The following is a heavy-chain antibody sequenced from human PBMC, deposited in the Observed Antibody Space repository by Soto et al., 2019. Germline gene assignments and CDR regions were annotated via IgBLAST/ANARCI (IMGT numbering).Heavy chain of an antibody. Sequence: ASVKVSCKASGGTFSSYTISWVRQAPGQGLEWMGWISPINGITNYAQKLQGRVTMTTDTSTSTAYMELRSLRSDDTAVYYCAVTYYDSSGFKAAFDIWGQGTMVTVSS. V-gene: IGHV1-18*01. J-gene: IGHJ3*02. CDR1: GGTFSSYT. CDR3: AVTYYDSSGFKAAFDI. D-gene: IGHD3-22*01. CDR2: ISPINGIT.